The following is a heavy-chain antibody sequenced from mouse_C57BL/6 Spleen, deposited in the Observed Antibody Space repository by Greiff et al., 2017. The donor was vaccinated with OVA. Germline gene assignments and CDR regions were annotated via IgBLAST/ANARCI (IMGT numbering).Heavy chain of an antibody. J-gene: IGHJ4*01. V-gene: IGHV1-82*01. CDR2: IYPGDGDT. CDR1: GYAFSSSW. Sequence: VQRVESGPELVKPGASVKISCKASGYAFSSSWMNWVKQRPGKGLEWIGRIYPGDGDTNYNGKFTGKATLTADKSSSTAYMQLSSLTSEDSAVYFCARAEPGYYAMDYWGQGTSVTVSS. CDR3: ARAEPGYYAMDY.